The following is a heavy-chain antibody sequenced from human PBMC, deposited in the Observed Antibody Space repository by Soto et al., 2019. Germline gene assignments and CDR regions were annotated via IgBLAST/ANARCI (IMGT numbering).Heavy chain of an antibody. CDR3: ERDRNYFDY. Sequence: GGSLRLSCAASGFTVYDNQMSWVRQAPGKGLEWVSIMYGGGRTYYSDSVRGRFTISRDNSKNTLYLQTNSLRAGDTAVYYCERDRNYFDYWGQGTPVTVSS. V-gene: IGHV3-53*01. CDR2: MYGGGRT. J-gene: IGHJ4*02. CDR1: GFTVYDNQ.